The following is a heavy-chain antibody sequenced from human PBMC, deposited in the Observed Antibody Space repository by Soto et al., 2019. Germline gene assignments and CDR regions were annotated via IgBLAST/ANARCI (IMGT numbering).Heavy chain of an antibody. Sequence: QAQLVESGGGVVQPGRSLRLSCAASGFTFSSYGMHWVRQAPGTGLEWVAVISYDGGLQHYADSVKGRFTISRDNSKNMVLLQMNGLRAEDPAVYYCVSARGYGHASVPYSWGQGTLVSVSS. CDR1: GFTFSSYG. J-gene: IGHJ4*02. CDR3: VSARGYGHASVPYS. CDR2: ISYDGGLQ. V-gene: IGHV3-30*03. D-gene: IGHD5-18*01.